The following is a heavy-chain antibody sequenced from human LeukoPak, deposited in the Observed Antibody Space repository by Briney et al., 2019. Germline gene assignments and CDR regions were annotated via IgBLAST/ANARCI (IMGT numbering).Heavy chain of an antibody. D-gene: IGHD2-2*01. J-gene: IGHJ5*02. V-gene: IGHV1-2*06. CDR3: ARDEGEGDCITTSCGWFDP. Sequence: ASVKVSYKSSGYTCSGYYMNWVRQAPGQGLEWMGRINPKSGDTKYAQRFQGRVTMTRDTSINTAYLELTRLRSDDTAIYYCARDEGEGDCITTSCGWFDPWGQGTLVTVSS. CDR1: GYTCSGYY. CDR2: INPKSGDT.